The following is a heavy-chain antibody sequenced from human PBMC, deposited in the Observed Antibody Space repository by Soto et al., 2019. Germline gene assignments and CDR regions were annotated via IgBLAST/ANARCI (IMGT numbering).Heavy chain of an antibody. CDR3: ARVHTVTTYFDV. CDR1: GYTFTSYD. CDR2: INPNSGNT. D-gene: IGHD4-17*01. V-gene: IGHV1-8*01. J-gene: IGHJ2*01. Sequence: QVQLVQSGAEVGKPGASVKVSCKASGYTFTSYDINWVRQASGQGLEWMGWINPNSGNTGSAQRFQGRLTMTRNTSINTAYMELTSLTSEDAAVYYCARVHTVTTYFDVWGPGTLVAVSS.